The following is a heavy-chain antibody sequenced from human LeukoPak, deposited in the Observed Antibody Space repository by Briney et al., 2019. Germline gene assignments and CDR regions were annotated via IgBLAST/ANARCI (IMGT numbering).Heavy chain of an antibody. D-gene: IGHD2-8*01. J-gene: IGHJ3*02. V-gene: IGHV3-74*01. CDR2: ISPTGSTT. CDR3: ARVQGHPPNGLDI. CDR1: GFSFSGHW. Sequence: PGGSLRLSCTASGFSFSGHWMHWARQLPGKGLVWVSRISPTGSTTSYADSVKGRFTISRDNAKNTAYLQMNSLRAEDTAVYYCARVQGHPPNGLDIWGQGTMVTVSS.